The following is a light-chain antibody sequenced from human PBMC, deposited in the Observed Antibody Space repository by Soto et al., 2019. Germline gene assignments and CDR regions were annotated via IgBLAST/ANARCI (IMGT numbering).Light chain of an antibody. CDR2: GVS. J-gene: IGLJ1*01. CDR1: SSDVGSYNL. CDR3: CSYAGSSTPTV. V-gene: IGLV2-23*02. Sequence: QSALTQPASVSGSPGQSITISCTGTSSDVGSYNLVSWYQQHPGKAPKLMIYGVSKRPSGVSNRFSGSKSGNTASLTISGLQAEDESDYYCCSYAGSSTPTVFGTGTKLTVL.